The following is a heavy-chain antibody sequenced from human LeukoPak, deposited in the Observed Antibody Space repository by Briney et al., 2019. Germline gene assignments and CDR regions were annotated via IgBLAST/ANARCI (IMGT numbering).Heavy chain of an antibody. J-gene: IGHJ4*02. CDR2: IYSGGST. CDR1: GFTVSSNY. V-gene: IGHV3-53*01. D-gene: IGHD1-1*01. CDR3: AKSRSGGANWALQIFDN. Sequence: GGSLRLSCAASGFTVSSNYMSWVRQAPGKGLEWVSVIYSGGSTYYADSVKGRFTISRDNSNNSLFVQMNSLRAEDTAVYFCAKSRSGGANWALQIFDNWGQGTLVTVSS.